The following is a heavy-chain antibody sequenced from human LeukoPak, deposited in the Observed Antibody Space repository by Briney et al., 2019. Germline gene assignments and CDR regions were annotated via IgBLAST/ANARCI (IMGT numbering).Heavy chain of an antibody. CDR1: GYTFTTYG. Sequence: ASVKASCKASGYTFTTYGISWVRQAPGQGLEWVGWISSYNGNTNYAQKLQGRVTMTTDTSTSTAYMELRSLQSDDTAVYYCARGGDSYDSSGYYKKWFDPWGQGTLVTVSS. CDR3: ARGGDSYDSSGYYKKWFDP. CDR2: ISSYNGNT. V-gene: IGHV1-18*01. J-gene: IGHJ5*02. D-gene: IGHD3-22*01.